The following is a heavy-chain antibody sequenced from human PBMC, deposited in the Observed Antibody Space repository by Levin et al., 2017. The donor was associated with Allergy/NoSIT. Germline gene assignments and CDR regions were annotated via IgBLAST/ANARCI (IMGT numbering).Heavy chain of an antibody. CDR2: INAGNGNT. CDR3: AKAPVYCSGGDCYSGYALHF. D-gene: IGHD2-15*01. V-gene: IGHV1-3*01. J-gene: IGHJ3*01. Sequence: GGSLRLSCKASGYTFTISAMHWLRQAPGQRPEWMGWINAGNGNTVYSQKFQGRVTITRDTSASTAYMELSSLRSGDTGVYFCAKAPVYCSGGDCYSGYALHFWGQGTMVTVS. CDR1: GYTFTISA.